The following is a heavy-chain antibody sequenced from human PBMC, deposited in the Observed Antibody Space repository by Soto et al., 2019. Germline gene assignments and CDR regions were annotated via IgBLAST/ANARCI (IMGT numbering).Heavy chain of an antibody. Sequence: PSETLSLTCTVSRGSISSGTNYWAWIRQPPGKGLEWIANIYYSGSTFYNPSLKSRVTISLDTSKNQLSLKLRSVTAADTAVYYCARLGGAAGNWFDPWGQGTLVTVSS. CDR1: RGSISSGTNY. D-gene: IGHD6-13*01. CDR3: ARLGGAAGNWFDP. V-gene: IGHV4-39*07. CDR2: IYYSGST. J-gene: IGHJ5*02.